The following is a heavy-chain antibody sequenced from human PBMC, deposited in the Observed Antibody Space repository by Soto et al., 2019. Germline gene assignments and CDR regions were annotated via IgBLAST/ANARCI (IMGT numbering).Heavy chain of an antibody. J-gene: IGHJ6*02. CDR1: GYTFTGYY. CDR3: ARDCSGGSCYSARHYYGMDV. Sequence: GASVKVSCKASGYTFTGYYMHWVRQAPGQGLEWMGWINPNSGGTNYAQKFQGRVTMTRDTSISTAYMELSRLRSDDTAVYYCARDCSGGSCYSARHYYGMDVWGQGTTVTVS. D-gene: IGHD2-15*01. V-gene: IGHV1-2*02. CDR2: INPNSGGT.